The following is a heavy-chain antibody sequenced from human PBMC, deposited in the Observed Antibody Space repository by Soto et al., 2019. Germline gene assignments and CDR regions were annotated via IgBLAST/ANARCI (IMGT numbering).Heavy chain of an antibody. V-gene: IGHV3-23*01. CDR1: GFTFSSYA. J-gene: IGHJ6*03. Sequence: GGSLRLSCAASGFTFSSYAMSWVRQAPGKGLEWVSAISGSGGSTYYADSVKGRFTISRDNSKNTLYLQMNSLRAEDTAVYYCAKDQYRFLEWGYYMDVWGKGTTVTVSS. D-gene: IGHD3-3*01. CDR2: ISGSGGST. CDR3: AKDQYRFLEWGYYMDV.